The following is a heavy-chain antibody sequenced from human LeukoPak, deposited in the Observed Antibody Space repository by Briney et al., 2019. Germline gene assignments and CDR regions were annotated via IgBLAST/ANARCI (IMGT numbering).Heavy chain of an antibody. Sequence: KSGESLKISCKGSGSTFTNYYIGWVRQPPGKGLEWMGIISPGDSDARYSPSFQGQVTISADKSISTAYLRWSSLKASDTAMYYCARRYCSSTSCNPYFFDYWGQGTLVTVSS. V-gene: IGHV5-51*01. D-gene: IGHD2-2*01. CDR1: GSTFTNYY. J-gene: IGHJ4*02. CDR2: ISPGDSDA. CDR3: ARRYCSSTSCNPYFFDY.